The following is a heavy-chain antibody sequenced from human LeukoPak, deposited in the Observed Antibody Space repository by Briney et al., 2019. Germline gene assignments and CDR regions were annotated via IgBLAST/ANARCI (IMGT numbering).Heavy chain of an antibody. Sequence: GGSLRLSCAASGFTFSDYYMGWIRQAPGKGLEWVSYITSNGKSVYYAASVKGRFTISRDNAKNSLYLQVNSLTAEDTAVYYCAKDQPPFGSGSYQDYWGQGTLVTVSS. CDR2: ITSNGKSV. CDR3: AKDQPPFGSGSYQDY. CDR1: GFTFSDYY. J-gene: IGHJ4*02. D-gene: IGHD3-10*01. V-gene: IGHV3-11*04.